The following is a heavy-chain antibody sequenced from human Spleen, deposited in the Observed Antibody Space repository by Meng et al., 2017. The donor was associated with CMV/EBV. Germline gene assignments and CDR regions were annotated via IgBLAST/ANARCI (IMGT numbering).Heavy chain of an antibody. V-gene: IGHV3-48*04. CDR2: ISSSSSTI. D-gene: IGHD2-21*01. Sequence: GESLKISCAASGFTFSSYWMSWVRQAPGKGLEWVSYISSSSSTIYYADSVKGRFTISKDNAKNTLYLQMNSLRAEDTAVYYCARRPPVGIGEAFDIWGQGTMVTVSS. J-gene: IGHJ3*02. CDR3: ARRPPVGIGEAFDI. CDR1: GFTFSSYW.